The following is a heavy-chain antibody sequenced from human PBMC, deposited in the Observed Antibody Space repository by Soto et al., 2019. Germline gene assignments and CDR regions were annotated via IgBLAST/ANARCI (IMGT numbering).Heavy chain of an antibody. J-gene: IGHJ3*02. CDR2: ISGSGGYSGGYT. D-gene: IGHD6-19*01. V-gene: IGHV3-23*01. Sequence: EVQLLESGGGLVQPGGSLRLSCAASGFTFSNYAMTWVRQAPGKGLEWVSGISGSGGYSGGYTYYADSVKGRFTISRDNSKNTLYLQMNSLRAEDTAVYYCAKDRAVAVPDAFDIWGQGTMVTVSS. CDR1: GFTFSNYA. CDR3: AKDRAVAVPDAFDI.